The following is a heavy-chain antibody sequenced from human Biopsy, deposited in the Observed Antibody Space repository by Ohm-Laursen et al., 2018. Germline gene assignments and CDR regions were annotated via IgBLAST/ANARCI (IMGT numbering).Heavy chain of an antibody. V-gene: IGHV4-59*07. CDR3: ARTPRDSFWSGSYKRGLWFDP. Sequence: SDTLSLTCSVSGGSIISYYWTWIRQPPGKGLEWIGHVYNGGITNYNPSLKSRVTISKDTSKNQFSLQVNSVTAADTAVYYCARTPRDSFWSGSYKRGLWFDPWGRGTLVIASS. D-gene: IGHD3-3*01. CDR1: GGSIISYY. J-gene: IGHJ5*02. CDR2: VYNGGIT.